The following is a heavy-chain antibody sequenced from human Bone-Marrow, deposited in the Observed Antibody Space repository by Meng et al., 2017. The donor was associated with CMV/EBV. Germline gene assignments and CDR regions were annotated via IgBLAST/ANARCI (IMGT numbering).Heavy chain of an antibody. Sequence: GESLKISCAASGFAVNSYYMSWVRQAPGKGLEWVSVIYSSGSTYFADSVKGQFTISRENAKNSLYLQMNSLRAGDTAVYYCARGWSSGWPYYYYYGMDVWGQGTTVTVSS. D-gene: IGHD6-19*01. CDR3: ARGWSSGWPYYYYYGMDV. V-gene: IGHV3-53*01. J-gene: IGHJ6*02. CDR2: IYSSGST. CDR1: GFAVNSYY.